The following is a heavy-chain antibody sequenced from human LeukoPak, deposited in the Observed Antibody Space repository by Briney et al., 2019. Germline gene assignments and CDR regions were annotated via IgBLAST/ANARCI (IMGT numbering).Heavy chain of an antibody. Sequence: PGGSLRLSCAASGFTFSSYAMSWVRQAPGKGLEWVSAISSNGVNTYYADSVKGRFTISRDNSKNTVYLQMNSLSAEDAAVYYCVKDDGWVQYANWGQGTLVTVSS. J-gene: IGHJ4*02. CDR1: GFTFSSYA. V-gene: IGHV3-23*01. D-gene: IGHD5-24*01. CDR2: ISSNGVNT. CDR3: VKDDGWVQYAN.